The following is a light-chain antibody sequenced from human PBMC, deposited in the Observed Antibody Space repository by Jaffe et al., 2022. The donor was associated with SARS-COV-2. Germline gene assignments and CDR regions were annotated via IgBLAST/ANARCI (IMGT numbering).Light chain of an antibody. CDR1: SSDVGNYNL. Sequence: QSALTQPASVSGSPGQSITISCTGTSSDVGNYNLVSWYQQHPGKAPQLMIYEGTKRPSGVSNRFSGSKSGNTASLTISGLQAEDEADYYCCSYAGSSTWVFGGGTKLTVL. CDR2: EGT. CDR3: CSYAGSSTWV. J-gene: IGLJ3*02. V-gene: IGLV2-23*01.